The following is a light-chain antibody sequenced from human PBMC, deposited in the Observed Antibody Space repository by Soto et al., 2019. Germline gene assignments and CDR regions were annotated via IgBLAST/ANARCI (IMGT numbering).Light chain of an antibody. V-gene: IGKV1-39*01. Sequence: DLQMTQSPSSLSASVGDRVTITCRASQSIRTYLNWYQQKPGKAPKFLIYAASTLQSGVPSRFSDSGSGTDFTLTISSLQPEDFASYYCQQSYSNPRTFGQGTKVEFK. J-gene: IGKJ1*01. CDR2: AAS. CDR3: QQSYSNPRT. CDR1: QSIRTY.